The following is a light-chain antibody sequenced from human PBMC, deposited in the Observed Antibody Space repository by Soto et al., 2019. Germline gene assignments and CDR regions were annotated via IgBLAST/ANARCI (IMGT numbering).Light chain of an antibody. Sequence: EIVLTQSPGTLSLSPGERATLSCRASQSVRSNFLAWYQQKPGQAPRLLIYGATSRASGIPDRFSGSGSGTEFTLTISSLQPDDFATYYCQQLNSYHTFGQGTRLEIK. CDR3: QQLNSYHT. CDR2: GAT. J-gene: IGKJ5*01. V-gene: IGKV3-20*01. CDR1: QSVRSNF.